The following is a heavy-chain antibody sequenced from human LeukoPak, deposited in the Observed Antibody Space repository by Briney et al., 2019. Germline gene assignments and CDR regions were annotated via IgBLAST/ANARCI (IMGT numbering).Heavy chain of an antibody. Sequence: GGSLRLSFAPSQFTFSTYTMNWVRQAPGKGLQWASSICGSSSYIYYRDSVKGRFTISRDNAKNSLYLQMNSLRAEDTAVYYCARDLSYSSSPYYFDYWGQGSLVTVSS. V-gene: IGHV3-21*01. J-gene: IGHJ4*02. CDR3: ARDLSYSSSPYYFDY. CDR2: ICGSSSYI. CDR1: QFTFSTYT. D-gene: IGHD6-13*01.